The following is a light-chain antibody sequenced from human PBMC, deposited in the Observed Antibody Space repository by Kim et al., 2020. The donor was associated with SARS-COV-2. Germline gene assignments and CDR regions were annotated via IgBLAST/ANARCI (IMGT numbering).Light chain of an antibody. Sequence: SVSPGQTPTITCSGDKLGDTYACWYQQKPGQSPVLVIYQDSKRPSGIPERFSGSNSGNTATLTISGTQAMDEADYYCQAWDSSTVVFGGGTQLTVL. CDR1: KLGDTY. J-gene: IGLJ2*01. V-gene: IGLV3-1*01. CDR2: QDS. CDR3: QAWDSSTVV.